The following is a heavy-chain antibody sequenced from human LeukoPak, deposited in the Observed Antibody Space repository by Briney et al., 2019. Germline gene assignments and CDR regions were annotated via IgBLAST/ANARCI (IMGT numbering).Heavy chain of an antibody. D-gene: IGHD3-9*01. CDR3: QTENGIRYFDWLLYPLGKGHYDY. V-gene: IGHV3-9*01. CDR2: ISWNSGSI. J-gene: IGHJ4*02. Sequence: GRFLRLSCAASGFTFDDYAMHWLRQAPWKGLDWVSGISWNSGSIGDADSVQGRFTISRDNAKNSLYLQMNSLRAEDTAFYYCQTENGIRYFDWLLYPLGKGHYDYWGQGTLVTVSS. CDR1: GFTFDDYA.